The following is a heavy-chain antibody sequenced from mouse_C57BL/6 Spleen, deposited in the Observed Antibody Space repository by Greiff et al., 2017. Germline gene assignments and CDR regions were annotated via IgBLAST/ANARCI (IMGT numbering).Heavy chain of an antibody. CDR3: ARRAYYRYFDV. V-gene: IGHV1-50*01. D-gene: IGHD2-10*01. CDR2: IDPSDSYT. CDR1: GYTFTSYW. J-gene: IGHJ1*03. Sequence: QVQLQQSGAELVKPGASVKLSCKASGYTFTSYWMQWVKQRPGQGLEWIGEIDPSDSYTNYNQKFKGKATLTVDTSSSTAYMQLSSLTSEDSAVYYCARRAYYRYFDVWGTGTTVTVSS.